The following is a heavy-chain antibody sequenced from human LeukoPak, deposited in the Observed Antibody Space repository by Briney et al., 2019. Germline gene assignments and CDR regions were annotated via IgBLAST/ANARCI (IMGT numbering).Heavy chain of an antibody. CDR2: FDPEDGET. CDR3: ATGAAASYYFDY. CDR1: GYTLTELS. J-gene: IGHJ4*02. Sequence: ASVKVSCTVSGYTLTELSMHWVRQAPGKGLEWMGGFDPEDGETIYAQKFQGRVTMTEDTSTDTAYMELSSLRSEDTAVYYCATGAAASYYFDYWGQGTLVTVSS. D-gene: IGHD6-13*01. V-gene: IGHV1-24*01.